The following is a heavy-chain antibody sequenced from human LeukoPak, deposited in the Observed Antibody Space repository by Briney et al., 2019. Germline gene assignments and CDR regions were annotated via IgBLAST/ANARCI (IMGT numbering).Heavy chain of an antibody. J-gene: IGHJ6*03. Sequence: PSETLSLTCTVSGGSISSSSYDWGWIRQPQGKGLEWIGSIYYSGSTYYNPSLKSRVTISVDTSKNQFSLKLSSATAADTAVYYCATGPLVRGTYYYYYMDVWGKGTTGTVSS. D-gene: IGHD1-1*01. CDR2: IYYSGST. V-gene: IGHV4-39*01. CDR3: ATGPLVRGTYYYYYMDV. CDR1: GGSISSSSYD.